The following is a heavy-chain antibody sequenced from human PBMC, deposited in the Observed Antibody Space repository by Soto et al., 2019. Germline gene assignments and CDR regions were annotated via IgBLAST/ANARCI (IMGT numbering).Heavy chain of an antibody. CDR1: GFTFSNYA. V-gene: IGHV3-23*01. CDR2: ISVSGGST. CDR3: AKDAGSVCSGGSCYFQALDS. Sequence: LRLSCAASGFTFSNYAMSWVRQAPGKGLEWVSGISVSGGSTYYADSVKGRFTISRDNSKNTLYVQMNSLRVDDTAVYYCAKDAGSVCSGGSCYFQALDSWGQGTLVTVSS. J-gene: IGHJ4*02. D-gene: IGHD2-15*01.